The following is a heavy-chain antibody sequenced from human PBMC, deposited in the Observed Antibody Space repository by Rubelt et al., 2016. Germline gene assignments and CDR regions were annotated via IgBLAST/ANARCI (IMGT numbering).Heavy chain of an antibody. J-gene: IGHJ4*02. V-gene: IGHV4-34*01. Sequence: SYYWGWIRQPPGKGLEWIGEINHSGSTNYNPSLKSRVTISVDTSKNQFSLKLSSVTAADTAVYYCASLYYGSGSYYSDYWGQGTLVTVSS. CDR2: INHSGST. CDR3: ASLYYGSGSYYSDY. D-gene: IGHD3-10*01. CDR1: SYY.